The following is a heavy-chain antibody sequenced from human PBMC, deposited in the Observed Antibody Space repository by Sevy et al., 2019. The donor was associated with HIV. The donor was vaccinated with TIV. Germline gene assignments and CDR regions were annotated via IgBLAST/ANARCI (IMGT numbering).Heavy chain of an antibody. D-gene: IGHD3-3*01. CDR1: GGSFSTSYY. Sequence: SETLSLTCTVSGGSFSTSYYWGWVRQPPGRGPEWIGCIHYSGSTYYNPSLKSRVSISVDTSKNSFSLKLSSVTAADTAVYYCANMGRGYYLYFELWGQGTLVTVSS. V-gene: IGHV4-39*02. J-gene: IGHJ4*02. CDR2: IHYSGST. CDR3: ANMGRGYYLYFEL.